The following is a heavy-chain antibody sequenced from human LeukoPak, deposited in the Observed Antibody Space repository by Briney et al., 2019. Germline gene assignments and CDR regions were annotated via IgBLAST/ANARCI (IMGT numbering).Heavy chain of an antibody. J-gene: IGHJ4*02. D-gene: IGHD5-12*01. CDR2: IGGSNGIT. CDR3: ARNENSGWGYFDY. V-gene: IGHV3-23*01. CDR1: RFTFNSYA. Sequence: GGSLRLSCAASRFTFNSYAMSWVRQAPGKGLEWVSVIGGSNGITFYVGSVKGRFTISRDNTKDTLYLQMNSLRAEDTAVYYCARNENSGWGYFDYWGQGTLVTVSS.